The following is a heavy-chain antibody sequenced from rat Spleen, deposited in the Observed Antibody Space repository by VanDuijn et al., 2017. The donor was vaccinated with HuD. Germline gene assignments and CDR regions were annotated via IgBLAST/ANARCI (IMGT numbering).Heavy chain of an antibody. CDR2: ISPSGGNT. V-gene: IGHV5-25*01. D-gene: IGHD1-6*01. CDR1: GFTFSDYY. Sequence: EVQLVESGGGLVQPGRSLKLSCVASGFTFSDYYMAWVRQAPKKGLEWVASISPSGGNTYYPDSVKGRFTISRDTAQNILYLQLNSPRSEDTATYYCATGPRILRLDWFAYWGQGTLVTVSS. CDR3: ATGPRILRLDWFAY. J-gene: IGHJ3*01.